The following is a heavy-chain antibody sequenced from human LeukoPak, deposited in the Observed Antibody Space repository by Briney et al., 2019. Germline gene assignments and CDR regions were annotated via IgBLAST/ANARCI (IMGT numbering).Heavy chain of an antibody. CDR1: AFTFSSYS. CDR2: ISSSSSYI. D-gene: IGHD1-7*01. CDR3: ARDHITGTTYWFDP. V-gene: IGHV3-21*01. Sequence: GGSLRLSCAASAFTFSSYSMNWVRQAPGKGLEWVSSISSSSSYIYYADSVKGRFTISRDNAKNSLYLQMNSLRAEDTAVYYCARDHITGTTYWFDPWGQGTLVTVSS. J-gene: IGHJ5*02.